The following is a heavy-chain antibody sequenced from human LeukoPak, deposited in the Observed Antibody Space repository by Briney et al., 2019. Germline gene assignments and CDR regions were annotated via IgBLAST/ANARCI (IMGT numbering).Heavy chain of an antibody. CDR3: AGSSWRYYYYYYYMDV. CDR1: GYTFTSYY. D-gene: IGHD6-13*01. J-gene: IGHJ6*03. Sequence: ASVKVSCKASGYTFTSYYMHWVRQAPGQGLEWMGIINPSGGSTSYAQKLQGRVTMTRDMSTSTVYMELSSLRSEDTAVYYCAGSSWRYYYYYYYMDVWGKGTTVTVSS. V-gene: IGHV1-46*03. CDR2: INPSGGST.